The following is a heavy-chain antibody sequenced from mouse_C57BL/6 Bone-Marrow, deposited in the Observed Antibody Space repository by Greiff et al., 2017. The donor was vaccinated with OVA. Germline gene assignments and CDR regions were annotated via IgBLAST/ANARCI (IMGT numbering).Heavy chain of an antibody. J-gene: IGHJ2*01. Sequence: EVKLVESGGGLVKPGGSLKLSCAASGFTFSDYGMHWVRQAPEKGLEWVAYISSGSSTIYYADTVKGRFTLSRDNAKNTLFLQMTSLRSEDTAMYYCGRKDYDYVLLDYWGQGTTLTVSA. CDR1: GFTFSDYG. V-gene: IGHV5-17*01. CDR2: ISSGSSTI. D-gene: IGHD2-4*01. CDR3: GRKDYDYVLLDY.